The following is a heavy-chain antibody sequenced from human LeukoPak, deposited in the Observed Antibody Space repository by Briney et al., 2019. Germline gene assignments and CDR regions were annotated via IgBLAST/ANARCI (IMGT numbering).Heavy chain of an antibody. CDR3: ARRGVVIRAILVGFHKEAFYFDS. CDR1: GFTFGDYY. CDR2: ISGSGTTT. V-gene: IGHV3-11*01. J-gene: IGHJ4*02. Sequence: GGSLRLSCAASGFTFGDYYMTWIRQAPGKGLEWVAYISGSGTTTQYADSLKGRFTISRDNAKNSLYLQMNSLRAEETAVYFCARRGVVIRAILVGFHKEAFYFDSWGQGALVTVSS. D-gene: IGHD2-21*01.